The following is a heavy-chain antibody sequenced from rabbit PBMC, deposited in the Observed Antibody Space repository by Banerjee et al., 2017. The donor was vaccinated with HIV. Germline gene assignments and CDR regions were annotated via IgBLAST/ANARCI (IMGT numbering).Heavy chain of an antibody. CDR1: GFSFSNKA. CDR3: VREAGYGGYGDANL. J-gene: IGHJ4*01. Sequence: QLVESGGGLVQPGGSLKLSCTASGFSFSNKAVMCWVRQAPGKGLEWIGYIVPIFGVTYYANWVNGRFTISSHNAQVTLYLQLNSLTAADTATYFCVREAGYGGYGDANLWGPGTLVTVS. D-gene: IGHD6-1*01. V-gene: IGHV1S7*01. CDR2: IVPIFGVT.